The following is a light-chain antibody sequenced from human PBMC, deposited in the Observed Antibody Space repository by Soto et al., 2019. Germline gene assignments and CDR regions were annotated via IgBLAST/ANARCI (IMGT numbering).Light chain of an antibody. CDR3: QQYYSFPPT. CDR2: AAS. Sequence: DIQITQSPSSLSASVLDRFTITCRASQSISSYLNWYQQKPGKAPELLIYAASTLQSGVPSRFSGSGSGTDFTLTISCLQSEDFATYYCQQYYSFPPTFGQGTKVDI. J-gene: IGKJ1*01. V-gene: IGKV1-39*01. CDR1: QSISSY.